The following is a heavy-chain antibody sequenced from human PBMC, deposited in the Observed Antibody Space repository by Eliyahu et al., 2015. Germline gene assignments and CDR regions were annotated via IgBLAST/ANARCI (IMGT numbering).Heavy chain of an antibody. CDR2: IYYSGST. V-gene: IGHV4-39*01. Sequence: QLQLQESGPGLVKPSETLSLTCTXSGGSISGSSYYWGXIRQSPGXGLEWIGSIYYSGSTYYNPSLKSRVTISVDTSKNQFSLKLSSVTAADTAVYYCARHEKATPAAPFDYWGQGTLVTVSS. J-gene: IGHJ4*02. D-gene: IGHD2-15*01. CDR1: GGSISGSSYY. CDR3: ARHEKATPAAPFDY.